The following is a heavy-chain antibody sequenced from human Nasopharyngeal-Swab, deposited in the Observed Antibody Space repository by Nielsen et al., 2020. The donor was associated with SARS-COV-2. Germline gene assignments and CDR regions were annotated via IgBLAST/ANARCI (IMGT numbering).Heavy chain of an antibody. V-gene: IGHV4-31*03. Sequence: SETLSLTCTVSGGSVSSGGYCWSWIRQHPGKGLEWIGYIYYSGSTYYNPSLKSRVTISIDTSKNQFSPNLSSVTAADTAVYYCARGLDHFYYDMDVWGQGTTVTVSS. J-gene: IGHJ6*02. CDR2: IYYSGST. CDR3: ARGLDHFYYDMDV. CDR1: GGSVSSGGYC.